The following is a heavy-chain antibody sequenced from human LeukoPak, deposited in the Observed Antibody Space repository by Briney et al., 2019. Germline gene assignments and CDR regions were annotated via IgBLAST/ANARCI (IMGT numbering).Heavy chain of an antibody. J-gene: IGHJ4*02. CDR2: IKQDESEK. CDR3: ARDKSEVPMKLEH. CDR1: GFTFSSYW. V-gene: IGHV3-7*01. Sequence: GGSLRLSCAASGFTFSSYWMIWVRQAPGKGLEWVANIKQDESEKYYVDSVKGRFTISRDNAKNSLYLQMNSLRAEDTAVYYCARDKSEVPMKLEHWGQGILVTVSS.